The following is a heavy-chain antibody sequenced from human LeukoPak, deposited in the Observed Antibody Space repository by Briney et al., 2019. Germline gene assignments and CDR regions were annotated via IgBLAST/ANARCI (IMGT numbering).Heavy chain of an antibody. V-gene: IGHV3-30*04. J-gene: IGHJ3*02. CDR1: GFTFSSYA. CDR3: ARGRDALDI. Sequence: GGSLRLSCAASGFTFSSYAMHWVRQAPGKGLEWVAVISYDGSNKYYADSVKGRFTISGDNSKNTLYLQMNSLRAEDTAVYYCARGRDALDIWGQGTMVTVSS. CDR2: ISYDGSNK.